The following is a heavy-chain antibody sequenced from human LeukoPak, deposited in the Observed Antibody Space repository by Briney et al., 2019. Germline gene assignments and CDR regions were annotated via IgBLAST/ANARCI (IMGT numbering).Heavy chain of an antibody. V-gene: IGHV3-48*03. J-gene: IGHJ6*04. D-gene: IGHD3-10*02. CDR2: ISSSGNTI. Sequence: QAGGFLRLSCAASGFTFSSYEMNWVRQAPGKGLEWVSYISSSGNTIYYADSVKGRFTISRDNAKNSLYLQMNSLRAEDTAVYYCAELGITMIGGVWGKGTTVTISS. CDR1: GFTFSSYE. CDR3: AELGITMIGGV.